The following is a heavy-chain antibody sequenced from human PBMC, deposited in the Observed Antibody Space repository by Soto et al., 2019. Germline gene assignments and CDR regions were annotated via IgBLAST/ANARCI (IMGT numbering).Heavy chain of an antibody. CDR2: ISAYNGNT. J-gene: IGHJ4*02. Sequence: QGQLVQSGAEVKKPGASVKVSCKASGYTFTSYGIRWVRQAPGQGLEWMGGISAYNGNTNYAQKLQGRVTMTTDTSTSPAYLELRNLRADDAAVYYCARHLAAGTCDYWGQGTLVTVSS. CDR1: GYTFTSYG. D-gene: IGHD6-13*01. V-gene: IGHV1-18*01. CDR3: ARHLAAGTCDY.